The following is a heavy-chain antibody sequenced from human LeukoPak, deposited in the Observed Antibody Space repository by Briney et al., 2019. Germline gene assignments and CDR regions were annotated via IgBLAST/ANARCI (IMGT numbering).Heavy chain of an antibody. D-gene: IGHD2-15*01. CDR3: ARSVYSGGSSLTVDY. CDR2: ISYDGSNK. CDR1: GFTFSSYA. V-gene: IGHV3-30*01. J-gene: IGHJ4*02. Sequence: PGGSLRLSCAASGFTFSSYAMHWVRQAPGKGLEWVAVISYDGSNKYYADSVKGRFTISRDNSKNTLYLQMNSLRAEDTAVYYCARSVYSGGSSLTVDYWDQGTLVTVSS.